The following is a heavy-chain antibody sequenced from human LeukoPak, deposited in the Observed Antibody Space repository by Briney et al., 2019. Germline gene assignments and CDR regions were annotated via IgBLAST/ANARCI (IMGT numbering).Heavy chain of an antibody. Sequence: GGSLRLSCAAAGFTFSTYAMSWVRHAPGKGLEWLSAISGSGDTTYYADSVKGRLTTSTDNSINMVYLQMNSLRAEDTAEYYCARGGITIFGVDYWGQGNLVTVSS. CDR3: ARGGITIFGVDY. CDR1: GFTFSTYA. D-gene: IGHD3-3*01. V-gene: IGHV3-23*01. CDR2: ISGSGDTT. J-gene: IGHJ4*02.